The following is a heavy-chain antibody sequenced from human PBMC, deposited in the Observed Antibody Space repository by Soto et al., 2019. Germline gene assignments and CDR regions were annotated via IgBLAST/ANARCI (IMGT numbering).Heavy chain of an antibody. J-gene: IGHJ4*02. Sequence: EVQLLESGGGLVQPGGSLRLSCAASGFTFSSYAMSWVRQAPGKGLEWVSAISGSGGSTYYADSVKGRFTISRDNSKNTLYLQMNSLRAEDTAVYYCAKGGYYDFWSGYRYYFDYWGQGTLVTVSS. CDR1: GFTFSSYA. V-gene: IGHV3-23*01. D-gene: IGHD3-3*01. CDR2: ISGSGGST. CDR3: AKGGYYDFWSGYRYYFDY.